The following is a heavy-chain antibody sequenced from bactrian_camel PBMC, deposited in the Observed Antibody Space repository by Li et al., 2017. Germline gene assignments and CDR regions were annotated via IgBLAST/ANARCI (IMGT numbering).Heavy chain of an antibody. D-gene: IGHD3*01. CDR2: IDYSGTLT. CDR3: AAGRSFGVGTLLRRHYNY. J-gene: IGHJ4*01. CDR1: GYDYCSFD. V-gene: IGHV3S40*01. Sequence: QLVESGGGSVQAGGSVRLSCARSGYDYCSFDMSWYRQAPGKDLEWLAQIDYSGTLTRYNDPAKGRFTISQDNAKNMFYLQVNGLKAEDTAMYYCAAGRSFGVGTLLRRHYNYWGQGTQVTVS.